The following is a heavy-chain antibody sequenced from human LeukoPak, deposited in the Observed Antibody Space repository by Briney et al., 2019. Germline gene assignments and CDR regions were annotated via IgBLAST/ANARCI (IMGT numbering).Heavy chain of an antibody. CDR1: GGTFSSYA. CDR3: ARLGYRYGQYYFDF. D-gene: IGHD5-18*01. CDR2: IIPIFGTA. Sequence: SVKVSCKASGGTFSSYAISWVRQAPGQGLEWMGGIIPIFGTANYAQKFQGRVTITTDESTSTAYMELSSLRSDDTATYYCARLGYRYGQYYFDFWGQGTLVTVSS. V-gene: IGHV1-69*05. J-gene: IGHJ4*02.